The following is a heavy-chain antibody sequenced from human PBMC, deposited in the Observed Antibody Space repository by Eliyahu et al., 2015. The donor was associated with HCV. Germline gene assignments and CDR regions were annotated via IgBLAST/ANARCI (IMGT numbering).Heavy chain of an antibody. J-gene: IGHJ5*02. D-gene: IGHD3-3*01. CDR3: AHRGMTTIFGVVIGSGWFDP. CDR2: IYWDDGT. V-gene: IGHV2-5*02. CDR1: GFSFSTSGEG. Sequence: QITLKESGPTQVKPAQTLTLTCTFSGFSFSTSGEGVGWIRQAPGKALEWLAFIYWDDGTRYSPPLKNRLSITKDTSKNQVVLTMTNMDPTDTGTYFCAHRGMTTIFGVVIGSGWFDPWGQGIQVTVS.